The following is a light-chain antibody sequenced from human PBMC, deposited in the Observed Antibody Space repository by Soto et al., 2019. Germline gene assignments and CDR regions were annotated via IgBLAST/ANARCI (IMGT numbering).Light chain of an antibody. CDR1: QSLSSN. CDR3: QQYNDWPRRLT. Sequence: EIVMTQSPATLSVSPGERATLSCRASQSLSSNLAWYQQKPGQAPRLLIYGASTRATGIPARFSGSGSGTEFTLNISSLQSEDFAVYYCQQYNDWPRRLTFGGGTKVEIK. CDR2: GAS. V-gene: IGKV3-15*01. J-gene: IGKJ4*01.